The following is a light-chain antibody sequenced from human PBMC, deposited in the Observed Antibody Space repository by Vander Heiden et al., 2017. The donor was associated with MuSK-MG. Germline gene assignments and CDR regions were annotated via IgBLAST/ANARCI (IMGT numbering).Light chain of an antibody. CDR1: SSNIGNNA. CDR3: AAWDDSLNGVV. CDR2: YDD. J-gene: IGLJ3*02. V-gene: IGLV1-36*01. Sequence: QSVLTQPPSLSAAPRQRVTISCSGSSSNIGNNAVNWYQQLPGKAPKLLIYYDDLLPSGVSDRFSGAKSGTSASLAISGLQSEDEADDYCAAWDDSLNGVVFGGGTKLTVL.